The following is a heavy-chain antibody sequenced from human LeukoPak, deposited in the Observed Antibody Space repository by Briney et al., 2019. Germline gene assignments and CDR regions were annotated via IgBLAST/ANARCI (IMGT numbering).Heavy chain of an antibody. CDR1: GFTFSSYG. Sequence: GGSLRLSCAASGFTFSSYGMHWVRQAPGKGLEWVAFIRYDGSNKYYADSVKGRFTISRDNSKNTLYLQMNSLRAEDTAVYYCLYDSRTRGKYYFDYWGQGTLVTVSS. CDR3: LYDSRTRGKYYFDY. D-gene: IGHD3-22*01. V-gene: IGHV3-30*02. J-gene: IGHJ4*02. CDR2: IRYDGSNK.